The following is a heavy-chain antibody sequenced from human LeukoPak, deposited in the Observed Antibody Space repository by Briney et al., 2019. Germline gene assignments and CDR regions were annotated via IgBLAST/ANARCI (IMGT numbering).Heavy chain of an antibody. Sequence: GGSLRLSCAASGFTFSSYGMHWVRQAPGRGLEWVAVISYDGSNKYYADSVKGRFTISRDNSKNTLYLQMNSLRAEDTAVYYCAKERSTTASAFDIWGQGTMVTVSS. J-gene: IGHJ3*02. D-gene: IGHD1-26*01. V-gene: IGHV3-30*18. CDR3: AKERSTTASAFDI. CDR1: GFTFSSYG. CDR2: ISYDGSNK.